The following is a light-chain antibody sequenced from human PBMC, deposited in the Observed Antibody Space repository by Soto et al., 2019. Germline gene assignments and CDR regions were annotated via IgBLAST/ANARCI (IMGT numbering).Light chain of an antibody. Sequence: EIVTTQSPATLSVSPGERATLSCRASQSVSSNLAWYQQKPGQAPRLLIYGASTRATGIPARFGGSGSGTEFTLTISSLQSEDFAVYYCQQYNNWPFTFGPGTKVDIK. CDR3: QQYNNWPFT. CDR1: QSVSSN. CDR2: GAS. V-gene: IGKV3-15*01. J-gene: IGKJ3*01.